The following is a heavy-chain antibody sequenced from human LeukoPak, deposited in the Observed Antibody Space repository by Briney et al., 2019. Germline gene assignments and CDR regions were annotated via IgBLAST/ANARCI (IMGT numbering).Heavy chain of an antibody. CDR1: GFTFSTYA. CDR2: ITASGHST. J-gene: IGHJ4*02. Sequence: GGSLRLSCAASGFTFSTYAMTWVRQAPGRGLEWVSAITASGHSTYYADSVKGRFTISRDNSKNTLFLQMNSLRADDTAIYHCAKFRVGYNYGIHFDYWGQGTLVTISS. CDR3: AKFRVGYNYGIHFDY. V-gene: IGHV3-23*01. D-gene: IGHD5-18*01.